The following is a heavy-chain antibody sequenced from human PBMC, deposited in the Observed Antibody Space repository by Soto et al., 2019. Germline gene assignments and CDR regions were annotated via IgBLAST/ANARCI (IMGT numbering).Heavy chain of an antibody. CDR3: ARGYCSSTICYIWDNWFDP. CDR2: IYYSGRT. J-gene: IGHJ5*02. V-gene: IGHV4-59*01. CDR1: GGSISSYY. D-gene: IGHD2-2*02. Sequence: SSETLSLTCTVSGGSISSYYWSWIRQPPGKGLEWIGYIYYSGRTNYNPSLKSRVTISVDTSKNQFSLKLSSVTAADTAVYYCARGYCSSTICYIWDNWFDPWGQGTLVIVSS.